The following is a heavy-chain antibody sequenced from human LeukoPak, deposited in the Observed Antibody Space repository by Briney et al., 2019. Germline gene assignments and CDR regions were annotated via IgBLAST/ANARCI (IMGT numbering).Heavy chain of an antibody. CDR3: AKDHIGSALSPSEGDLE. CDR2: ISYDGSNK. J-gene: IGHJ4*02. D-gene: IGHD1-1*01. CDR1: GFTFSSYA. Sequence: PGRSLRLSCAAPGFTFSSYAMHWVRQAPGKGLEWVAVISYDGSNKYYADSVKGRFTISRDNSKNTLYLQMNSLRAEDTAVYYCAKDHIGSALSPSEGDLEGGQGTLVTVSS. V-gene: IGHV3-30-3*01.